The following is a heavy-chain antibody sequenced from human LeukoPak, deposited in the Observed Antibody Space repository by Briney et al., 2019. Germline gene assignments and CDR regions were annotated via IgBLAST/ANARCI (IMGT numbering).Heavy chain of an antibody. Sequence: PSETLSLTCTVSGGSISSYYWSWIRQPPGKGLEWIGEINHSGSTNYNPSLKSRVTISVDTSKNQFSLKLSSVTAADTAVYYCARGLMYYYDSSGYFDAFDIWGQGTMVTVSS. CDR2: INHSGST. CDR3: ARGLMYYYDSSGYFDAFDI. CDR1: GGSISSYY. D-gene: IGHD3-22*01. V-gene: IGHV4-34*01. J-gene: IGHJ3*02.